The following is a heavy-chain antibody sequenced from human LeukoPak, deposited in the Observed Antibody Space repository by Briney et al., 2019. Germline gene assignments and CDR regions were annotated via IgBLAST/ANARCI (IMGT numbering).Heavy chain of an antibody. V-gene: IGHV3-53*01. CDR3: TRAVRTPRYFYYYMDV. Sequence: PGGSLRLSCAASDFTVSSNYMAWVRRAPGKGLEWVSVIYTGGTPYYADSVRGRFIISRDIPKNMVYLQINSLRVEDTAVYYCTRAVRTPRYFYYYMDVWGKGTTVIVSS. J-gene: IGHJ6*03. D-gene: IGHD2-15*01. CDR1: DFTVSSNY. CDR2: IYTGGTP.